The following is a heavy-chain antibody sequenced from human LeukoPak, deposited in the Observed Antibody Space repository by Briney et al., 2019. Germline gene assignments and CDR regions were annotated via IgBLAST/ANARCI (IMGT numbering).Heavy chain of an antibody. V-gene: IGHV4-4*02. D-gene: IGHD6-19*01. Sequence: PSETLSLTCTVSGGSISSSNWWSWVRQPPGKGLEWIGEIYHSGSTNYNPSLKSRVTISVDKSKNQFSLKLSSVTAADTAVYYCARAGSGWYEDYYYYYYMDVWGKGTTVTVSS. CDR1: GGSISSSNW. CDR3: ARAGSGWYEDYYYYYYMDV. J-gene: IGHJ6*03. CDR2: IYHSGST.